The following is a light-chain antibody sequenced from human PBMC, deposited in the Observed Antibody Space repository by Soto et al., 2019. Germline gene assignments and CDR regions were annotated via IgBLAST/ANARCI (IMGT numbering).Light chain of an antibody. CDR3: QQANSFPPT. CDR2: AAS. V-gene: IGKV1D-12*01. J-gene: IGKJ4*01. CDR1: QDVSSW. Sequence: DIQMTQSPSSVSASVGDRVTITCRASQDVSSWLAWYQQKPGKAPKLLIYAASSLQSGVPSRFSGSGSGTDFTLPISSLQPEDFATYYCQQANSFPPTFGGGTKVGIK.